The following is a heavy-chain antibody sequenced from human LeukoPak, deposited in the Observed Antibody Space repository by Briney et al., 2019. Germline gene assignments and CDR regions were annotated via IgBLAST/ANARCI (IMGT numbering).Heavy chain of an antibody. CDR1: GGAISRGDYY. Sequence: SETLSLTCNVSGGAISRGDYYWSWIRQPPGKGLEWIGYIYHSGSTYYNPSLKSRITISVDTSKNRFSLKVTSVTAAGTATYYCARFDIVEEGGPDYWGQGTLVTVSS. CDR2: IYHSGST. J-gene: IGHJ4*02. D-gene: IGHD2-15*01. V-gene: IGHV4-30-4*01. CDR3: ARFDIVEEGGPDY.